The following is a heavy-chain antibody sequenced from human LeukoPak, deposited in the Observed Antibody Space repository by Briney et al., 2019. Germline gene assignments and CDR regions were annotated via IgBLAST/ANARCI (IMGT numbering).Heavy chain of an antibody. D-gene: IGHD6-19*01. V-gene: IGHV4-4*07. CDR3: ASMTAVAGLFDH. J-gene: IGHJ4*02. Sequence: PSETLSLTCTVSGASISSYYWSWIRQPAGKGLEWIGRIYTSGSTNYNPSLKSRVTMSVDTSKNQFSLKLSSVTAADTAVYYCASMTAVAGLFDHWGQGTLVTVSS. CDR1: GASISSYY. CDR2: IYTSGST.